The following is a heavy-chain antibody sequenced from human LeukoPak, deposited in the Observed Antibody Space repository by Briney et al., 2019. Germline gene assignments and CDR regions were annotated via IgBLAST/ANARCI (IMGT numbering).Heavy chain of an antibody. D-gene: IGHD3-9*01. V-gene: IGHV1-2*02. J-gene: IGHJ4*02. CDR1: GYTFTGYY. CDR3: ARDQTYYDILTGWYYFDY. CDR2: INPNSGGT. Sequence: ASVKVSCKASGYTFTGYYIHWVRQAPGQGLEWMGWINPNSGGTNYAQKLQGRVTMTTDTSTSTAYMELRSLRSDDTAVYYCARDQTYYDILTGWYYFDYWGQGTLVTVSS.